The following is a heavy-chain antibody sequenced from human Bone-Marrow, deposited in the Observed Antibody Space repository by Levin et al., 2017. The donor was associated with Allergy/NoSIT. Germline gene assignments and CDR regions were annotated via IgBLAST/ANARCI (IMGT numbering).Heavy chain of an antibody. CDR1: GFTFTSYW. Sequence: QSSETLSLTCAASGFTFTSYWMHWVRQAPGKGLVWVSRVNSDGSDTIYADSVKGRFTISRDNAKNTLYLQMNSLRAEDTAVYYCARGGFDHAFDIWGPGTMVTVSS. CDR2: VNSDGSDT. J-gene: IGHJ3*02. V-gene: IGHV3-74*01. D-gene: IGHD3-9*01. CDR3: ARGGFDHAFDI.